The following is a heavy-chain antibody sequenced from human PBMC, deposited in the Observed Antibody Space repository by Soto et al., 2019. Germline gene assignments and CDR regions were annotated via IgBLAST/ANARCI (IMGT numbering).Heavy chain of an antibody. J-gene: IGHJ4*02. CDR2: IYSGGST. Sequence: GGSLRLSCAASGFTVSSNYMSWVRQAPGKGLEWVSVIYSGGSTYYADSVKGRFTISRDNSKNTLYLQMNSLGAEDTAVYYCARSPRREYYFDYWGQGTLVTVSS. CDR1: GFTVSSNY. CDR3: ARSPRREYYFDY. D-gene: IGHD3-10*01. V-gene: IGHV3-66*01.